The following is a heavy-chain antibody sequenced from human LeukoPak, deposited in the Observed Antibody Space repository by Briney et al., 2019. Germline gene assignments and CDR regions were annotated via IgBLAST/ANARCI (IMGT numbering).Heavy chain of an antibody. Sequence: PGGSLRLSCAASGSTFSSYAMSWVRQAPGKGLEWVSAISGSGGSTYYADSVKGRFTISRDNSKNTLYLQMNSLRAEDTAVYYCAKTLYVVVVAASRYFDYWGQGTLVTVSS. CDR1: GSTFSSYA. V-gene: IGHV3-23*01. D-gene: IGHD2-15*01. CDR3: AKTLYVVVVAASRYFDY. CDR2: ISGSGGST. J-gene: IGHJ4*02.